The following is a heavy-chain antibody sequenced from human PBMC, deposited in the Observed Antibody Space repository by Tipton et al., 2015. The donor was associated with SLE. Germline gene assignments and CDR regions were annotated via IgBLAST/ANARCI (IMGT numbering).Heavy chain of an antibody. V-gene: IGHV4-61*08. D-gene: IGHD2-2*01. CDR1: GGSISSGGYY. Sequence: TLSLTCTVSGGSISSGGYYWSWIRQHPGKGLEWIGYIYYSGSTNYNPSLKSRVTISVDTSKNQFSLKLSPVTAADTAVYYCARAIAYAGDYFDYWGQGTLVTVSS. J-gene: IGHJ4*02. CDR3: ARAIAYAGDYFDY. CDR2: IYYSGST.